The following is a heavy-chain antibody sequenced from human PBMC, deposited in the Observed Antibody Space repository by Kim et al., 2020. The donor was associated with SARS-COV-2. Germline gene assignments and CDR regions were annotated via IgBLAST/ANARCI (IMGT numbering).Heavy chain of an antibody. Sequence: ASVKVSCKASGYSFTTYSVSWVRQAPGQGLEWMGWISGYTGNTNSAQKFQGRVTMTTDTSTSTAYMELRSLRSDDTAVYYCARGDPINMIGYAFDIWGQG. CDR3: ARGDPINMIGYAFDI. D-gene: IGHD3-22*01. CDR2: ISGYTGNT. J-gene: IGHJ3*02. V-gene: IGHV1-18*01. CDR1: GYSFTTYS.